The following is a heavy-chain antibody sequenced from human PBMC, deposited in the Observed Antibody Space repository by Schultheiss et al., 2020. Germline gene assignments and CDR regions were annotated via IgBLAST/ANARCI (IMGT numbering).Heavy chain of an antibody. CDR2: INHDGSQT. Sequence: GGSLRLSCAASGFSFSDSWMSWVRQAPAKGLEWVANINHDGSQTYHMDPVKGRFTVSRDNAKNTLYLQMSSLRAEDTAVYYCARAGAAAQDVWGQGTTVTVSS. CDR3: ARAGAAAQDV. D-gene: IGHD6-13*01. V-gene: IGHV3-7*04. CDR1: GFSFSDSW. J-gene: IGHJ6*02.